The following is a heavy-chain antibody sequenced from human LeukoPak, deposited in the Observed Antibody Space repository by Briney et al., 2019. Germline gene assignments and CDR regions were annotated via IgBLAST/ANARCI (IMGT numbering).Heavy chain of an antibody. D-gene: IGHD1-26*01. J-gene: IGHJ3*02. CDR3: ARQGPVVVGATTAFDI. CDR2: IYPGDSDT. Sequence: GESLKISCKGSGYSFTSYWIGWVRQMPGKGPEWMGIIYPGDSDTRYSPSFQGQVTISADKSISTAYLQWSSLKASDTAMYYCARQGPVVVGATTAFDIWGQGTMVTVSS. CDR1: GYSFTSYW. V-gene: IGHV5-51*01.